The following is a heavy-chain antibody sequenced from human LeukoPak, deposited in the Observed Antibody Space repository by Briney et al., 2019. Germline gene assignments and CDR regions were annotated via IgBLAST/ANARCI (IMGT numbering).Heavy chain of an antibody. CDR2: ISGSGGST. V-gene: IGHV3-23*01. CDR1: GFTFSSYA. J-gene: IGHJ4*02. Sequence: GGSLRLSCAASGFTFSSYAMSWVRQAPGKGLEWISAISGSGGSTYYADSVKGRFTISRDNSKNTLYLQMNSLRAEDTAVYYCAKVREAGVVPKGFDYWGQGTLVTVSS. CDR3: AKVREAGVVPKGFDY. D-gene: IGHD3-3*01.